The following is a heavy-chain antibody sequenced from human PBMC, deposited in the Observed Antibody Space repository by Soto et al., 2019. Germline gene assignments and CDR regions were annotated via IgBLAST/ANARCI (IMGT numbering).Heavy chain of an antibody. J-gene: IGHJ4*02. V-gene: IGHV4-59*01. D-gene: IGHD3-22*01. CDR1: GGSISSYY. CDR3: ATASSSGSSGELDY. Sequence: PSETLSLTCTVSGGSISSYYWSWIRQPPGKGLEWIGYMYYSGSTDYNPSLLSRVTISIDTSKNQFSLRLSSVTAADTAVYYCATASSSGSSGELDYWGQGTLGTVSS. CDR2: MYYSGST.